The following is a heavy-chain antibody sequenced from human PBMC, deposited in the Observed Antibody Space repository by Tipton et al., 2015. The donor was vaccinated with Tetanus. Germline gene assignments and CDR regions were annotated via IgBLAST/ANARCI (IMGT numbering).Heavy chain of an antibody. Sequence: GLVKPSETLSLTCTVSGDSVGGYYWSWIRQPPGKGLEWIGSVYNSGGTYYNPSLKSRVTISVDTSKNQFSLKLSSVTAADTAVYYCARIYDFWSGYYSDHWGQGTLVTVSS. CDR2: VYNSGGT. V-gene: IGHV4-59*05. D-gene: IGHD3-3*01. CDR3: ARIYDFWSGYYSDH. J-gene: IGHJ4*02. CDR1: GDSVGGYY.